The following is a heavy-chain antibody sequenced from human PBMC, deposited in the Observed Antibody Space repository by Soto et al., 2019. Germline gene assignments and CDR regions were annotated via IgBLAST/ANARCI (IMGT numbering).Heavy chain of an antibody. J-gene: IGHJ6*02. CDR1: GYTLTELS. V-gene: IGHV1-24*01. CDR3: ATFRIAARRYYYYYYGVDV. CDR2: FDPEDGET. D-gene: IGHD6-6*01. Sequence: ASVKVSCKVSGYTLTELSMHWVRQAPGKGLEWMGGFDPEDGETIHAQKFQGRVTMTEDTSTDTAYMELSSLRSEDTAVYYCATFRIAARRYYYYYYGVDVWGQGTTVTVSS.